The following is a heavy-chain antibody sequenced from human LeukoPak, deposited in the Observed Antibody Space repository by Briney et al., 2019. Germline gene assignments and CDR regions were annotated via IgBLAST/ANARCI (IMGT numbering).Heavy chain of an antibody. CDR1: GGSISSGGYY. V-gene: IGHV4-31*03. Sequence: PSQTLSLTCTVSGGSISSGGYYWSWIRQHPGKGLEWIGYIYYSGSTYYNPSLKSRVTISVDTSKNQFSLKLSSVTAADTAVYHCARWANQLLYDYWGQGTLVTVSS. J-gene: IGHJ4*02. CDR2: IYYSGST. CDR3: ARWANQLLYDY. D-gene: IGHD2-2*02.